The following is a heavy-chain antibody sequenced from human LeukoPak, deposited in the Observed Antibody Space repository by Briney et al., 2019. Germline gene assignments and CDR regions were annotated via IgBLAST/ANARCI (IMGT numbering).Heavy chain of an antibody. CDR2: ISVTSSYI. J-gene: IGHJ4*02. D-gene: IGHD6-19*01. CDR3: ARDDSSGAWYFDF. Sequence: GGALRLSCAASGFTFSSYSMNWVRQTPGEGLEWVSSISVTSSYIYYTDSVKGRFTISRYNAKNSLYLQMNSLRAEDPGVYYCARDDSSGAWYFDFWGQGTLVSVSS. V-gene: IGHV3-21*03. CDR1: GFTFSSYS.